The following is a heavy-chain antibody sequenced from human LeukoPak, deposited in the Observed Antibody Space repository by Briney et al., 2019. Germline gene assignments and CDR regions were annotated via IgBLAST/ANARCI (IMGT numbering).Heavy chain of an antibody. D-gene: IGHD2-15*01. V-gene: IGHV3-23*01. Sequence: GGSLRLSCAASGFTFSSYVMSWVRQAPGKGLEWVSTISGNGRNTYYADSVKGRFTISRDNSKITLYLEMNSLRAEHTAVYYYARGRGVYGYWYFDLCGRGTLVTVSS. CDR1: GFTFSSYV. CDR3: ARGRGVYGYWYFDL. J-gene: IGHJ2*01. CDR2: ISGNGRNT.